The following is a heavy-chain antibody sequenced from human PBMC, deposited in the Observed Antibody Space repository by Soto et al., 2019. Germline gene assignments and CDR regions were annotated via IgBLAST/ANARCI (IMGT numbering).Heavy chain of an antibody. D-gene: IGHD3-3*01. CDR3: AHRVLRTVFGLVTTTAIYFDF. CDR1: GFSLTTSGVG. CDR2: IYWDDDK. J-gene: IGHJ4*02. V-gene: IGHV2-5*02. Sequence: QITLNESGPTVVRPTETLTLTCRFSGFSLTTSGVGVGWIRQSQGKAPEWLALIYWDDDKRYSASLKSRLTSTKDTSKNQLVLTVSDLNPTDTATYYCAHRVLRTVFGLVTTTAIYFDFWGQGTPVAVSS.